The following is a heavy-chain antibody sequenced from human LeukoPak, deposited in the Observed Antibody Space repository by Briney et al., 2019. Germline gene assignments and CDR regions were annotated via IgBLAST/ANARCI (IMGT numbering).Heavy chain of an antibody. CDR2: ISSSSSYI. V-gene: IGHV3-21*04. D-gene: IGHD3-9*01. Sequence: PGGSLRLSCAASGFTFSSYSMNWVRQAPGKGLEWVSSISSSSSYIYYADSVKGRFTISRDNAKNSLYLQMNSLRAEDTAVYYCAKEYYDILTGYLTPLYYYYYYYMDVWGKGTTVTVSS. CDR3: AKEYYDILTGYLTPLYYYYYYYMDV. J-gene: IGHJ6*03. CDR1: GFTFSSYS.